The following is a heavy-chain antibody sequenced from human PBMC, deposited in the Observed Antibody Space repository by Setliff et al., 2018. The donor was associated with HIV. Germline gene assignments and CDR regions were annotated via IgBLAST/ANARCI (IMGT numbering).Heavy chain of an antibody. J-gene: IGHJ4*02. CDR1: GGSLSDHY. Sequence: PSETLSLTCAVYGGSLSDHYWSWIRQPPGKGLEWIGVINHSGSTNYNPSLRSRVSISVDTSKNQFSLRLSSVTAADTAVYYCARDPSSSGWSEGLYYFDSWGRGTLVTVSS. CDR2: INHSGST. V-gene: IGHV4-34*01. CDR3: ARDPSSSGWSEGLYYFDS. D-gene: IGHD6-19*01.